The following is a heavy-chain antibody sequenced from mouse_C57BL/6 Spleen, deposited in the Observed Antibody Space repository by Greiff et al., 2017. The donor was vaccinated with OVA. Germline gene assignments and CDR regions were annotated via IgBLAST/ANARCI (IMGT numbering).Heavy chain of an antibody. CDR3: ASFITTVLDY. Sequence: QVQLQQSGAELVKPGASVKISCKASGYAFSSYWMNWVKQRPGKGLEWIGQIYPGDGDTNYNGKFKGKATLTADKSYSTAYMQLSSLTSEASAVYFCASFITTVLDYWGQGTTLTVSS. CDR1: GYAFSSYW. J-gene: IGHJ2*01. CDR2: IYPGDGDT. D-gene: IGHD1-1*01. V-gene: IGHV1-80*01.